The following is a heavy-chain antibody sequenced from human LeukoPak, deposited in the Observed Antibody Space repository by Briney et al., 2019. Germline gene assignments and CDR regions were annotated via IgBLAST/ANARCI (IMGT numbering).Heavy chain of an antibody. CDR3: ARAGYCSGGSCYFDY. V-gene: IGHV4-59*01. CDR2: IYYSGST. CDR1: GGSISSYY. J-gene: IGHJ4*02. D-gene: IGHD2-15*01. Sequence: SETLSLTCTVSGGSISSYYWSWIRQPPGKGLGWIGYIYYSGSTNYNPSLKSRVTISVDASKNQFSLKLSSVTAADTDVYYCARAGYCSGGSCYFDYWGQGTLVTVSS.